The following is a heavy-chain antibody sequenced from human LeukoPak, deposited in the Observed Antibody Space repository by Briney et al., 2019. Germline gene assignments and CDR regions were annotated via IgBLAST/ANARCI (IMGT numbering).Heavy chain of an antibody. CDR1: GFGISGFA. V-gene: IGHV3-21*01. D-gene: IGHD5-12*01. J-gene: IGHJ4*02. Sequence: GGSLRLSCAASGFGISGFAMTWVRQAPRKGLEWVSSISSSSSYIFYADSVKGRFTISRGNAKNSVYLQMNSLTAEDTAVYYCARDWLAPYFDCWGQGTLVTVSS. CDR3: ARDWLAPYFDC. CDR2: ISSSSSYI.